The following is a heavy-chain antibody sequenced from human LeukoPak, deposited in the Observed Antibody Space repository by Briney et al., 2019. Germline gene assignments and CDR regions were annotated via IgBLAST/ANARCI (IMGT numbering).Heavy chain of an antibody. CDR2: ISAYNGHT. J-gene: IGHJ4*02. Sequence: ASVKVSCKASGYTFTSFGISWVRQAPGQGLEWMGWISAYNGHTNYAQKLQDRVTMTTDTSTRTAYMELRSLRSEDTAVYYCARGRGDYVNYFDYWGQGTLVTVSS. CDR1: GYTFTSFG. CDR3: ARGRGDYVNYFDY. D-gene: IGHD2-21*02. V-gene: IGHV1-18*01.